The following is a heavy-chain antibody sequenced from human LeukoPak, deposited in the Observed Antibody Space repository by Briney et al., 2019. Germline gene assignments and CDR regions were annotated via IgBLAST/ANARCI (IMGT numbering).Heavy chain of an antibody. CDR1: GFPFSSYW. CDR2: IKIDDSKN. V-gene: IGHV3-7*04. CDR3: TRVGYIDEGIDY. Sequence: GGSLRLSCVASGFPFSSYWMTWVRQAPGKGREWVAKIKIDDSKNNYVDSVKGRFTISRDKAKNSLYLQMNSLRAEDTAIYYCTRVGYIDEGIDYWGQGTLVTVSS. D-gene: IGHD5-24*01. J-gene: IGHJ4*02.